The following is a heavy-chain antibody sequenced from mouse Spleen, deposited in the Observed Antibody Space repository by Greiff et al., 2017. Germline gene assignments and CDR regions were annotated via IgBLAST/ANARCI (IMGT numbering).Heavy chain of an antibody. D-gene: IGHD2-4*01. J-gene: IGHJ3*01. CDR1: GYTFTSYW. CDR3: AREDYYDSPWFAY. CDR2: IAPGSGST. Sequence: DLVKPGASVKLSCKASGYTFTSYWINWIKQRPGQGLEWIGRIAPGSGSTYYNEMFKGKATLTVDTSSSTAYIQLSSLSSEDSAVYFCAREDYYDSPWFAYWGQGTLVTVSA. V-gene: IGHV1S41*01.